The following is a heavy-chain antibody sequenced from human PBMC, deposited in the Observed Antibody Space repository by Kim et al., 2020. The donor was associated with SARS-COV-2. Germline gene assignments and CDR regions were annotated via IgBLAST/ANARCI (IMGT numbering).Heavy chain of an antibody. V-gene: IGHV1-58*01. CDR3: AADVGSYGSSSSFDY. D-gene: IGHD6-13*01. J-gene: IGHJ4*02. Sequence: QKFQERVTITRDMSTSTAYMELSSLRSEDTAVYYCAADVGSYGSSSSFDYWGQGTLVTVSS.